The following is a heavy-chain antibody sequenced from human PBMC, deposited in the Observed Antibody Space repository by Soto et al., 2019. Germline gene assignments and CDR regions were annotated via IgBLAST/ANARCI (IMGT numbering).Heavy chain of an antibody. CDR1: GDSVSSNRAA. CDR2: TYYRSKWYN. Sequence: SQTLSLTCVISGDSVSSNRAAWNWIRQSPSRGLEWLGRTYYRSKWYNDYAVSVKSRITINPDTSKNQFSLQLNSVTPEDTAVYYCARAWGFSSGWYGSFSYWGQGTQVTVPQ. V-gene: IGHV6-1*01. J-gene: IGHJ4*02. CDR3: ARAWGFSSGWYGSFSY. D-gene: IGHD6-19*01.